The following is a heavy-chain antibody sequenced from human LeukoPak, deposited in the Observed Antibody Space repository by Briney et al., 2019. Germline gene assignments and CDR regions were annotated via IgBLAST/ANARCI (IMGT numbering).Heavy chain of an antibody. CDR3: ARGAKSNAIDY. V-gene: IGHV3-23*01. CDR1: GFTFSSYA. CDR2: ISGSAGYT. J-gene: IGHJ4*02. Sequence: PGGSLRLSCAASGFTFSSYAMSWVRRAPGKGLEWVSSISGSAGYTYHADSVKGRFTMSRDNSKNTLYLQMHSLRADDTAVYCCARGAKSNAIDYWGQGTLVTVSS.